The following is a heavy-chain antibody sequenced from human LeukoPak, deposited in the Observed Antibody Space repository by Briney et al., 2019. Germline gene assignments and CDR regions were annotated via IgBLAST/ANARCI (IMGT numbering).Heavy chain of an antibody. CDR2: IYSGGST. V-gene: IGHV3-66*01. CDR1: GFTVSSNY. CDR3: ARGVDGFVDY. J-gene: IGHJ4*02. Sequence: RSGGSLRLSCAASGFTVSSNYMSWVRQAPGKGLEWVSVIYSGGSTYYADSVKGRFTISRDNSKNTLYLQMNSLRAEDTAAYYCARGVDGFVDYWGQGTLVTVSS. D-gene: IGHD2-2*01.